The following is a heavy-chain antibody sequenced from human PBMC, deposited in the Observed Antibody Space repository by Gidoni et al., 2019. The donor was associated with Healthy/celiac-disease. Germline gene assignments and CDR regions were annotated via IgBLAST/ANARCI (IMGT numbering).Heavy chain of an antibody. D-gene: IGHD3-22*01. J-gene: IGHJ3*02. V-gene: IGHV3-9*01. Sequence: EVQLVESGGGLVQPGRSLRLSCAASVFTFDDYAMHWVRQAPGKGLEWVSGISWNSGSIGYADSVKGRFTISRDNAKNSLYLQMNSLRAEDTALYYCAKPRRGKYYYDSSGPLRGAFDIWGQGTMVTVSS. CDR2: ISWNSGSI. CDR1: VFTFDDYA. CDR3: AKPRRGKYYYDSSGPLRGAFDI.